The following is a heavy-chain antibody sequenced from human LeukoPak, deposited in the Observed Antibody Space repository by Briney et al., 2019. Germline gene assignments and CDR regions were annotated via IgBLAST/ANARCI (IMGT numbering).Heavy chain of an antibody. Sequence: GGSLRLSCAASGFTFGSYWMHWVRQAPGKGLVWVSRINSDGSSTSYADSVKGRFTISRDNAKNTLYLQMNSLRAEDTAVYYCARDQYDFWSGPAFDYWGQGTLVTVSS. D-gene: IGHD3-3*01. CDR1: GFTFGSYW. J-gene: IGHJ4*02. V-gene: IGHV3-74*01. CDR3: ARDQYDFWSGPAFDY. CDR2: INSDGSST.